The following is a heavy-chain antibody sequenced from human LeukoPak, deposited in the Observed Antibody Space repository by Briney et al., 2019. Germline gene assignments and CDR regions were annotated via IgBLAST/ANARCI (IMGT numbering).Heavy chain of an antibody. V-gene: IGHV3-23*01. CDR2: ISGSDPGT. Sequence: GGSLRLSCAASGFSFSTYAMSWVRQIPGKGLEWVSAISGSDPGTYYADSVKGRFTISRDNSKNTLYLQMNSLRAEDTAVYYCANPRHWGTVDIWGQGTLVTVSS. D-gene: IGHD7-27*01. CDR1: GFSFSTYA. J-gene: IGHJ4*02. CDR3: ANPRHWGTVDI.